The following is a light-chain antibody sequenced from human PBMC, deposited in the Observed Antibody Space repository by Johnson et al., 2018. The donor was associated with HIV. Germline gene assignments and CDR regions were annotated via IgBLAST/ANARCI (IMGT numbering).Light chain of an antibody. Sequence: QSVLTQPPSVSAAPGQKVTISCSGSSSNIGNNYVSWYQQLPGTAPKLLIYDNNKRPSGIPDRFSGSKSGTSATLGITGLQTGDEADYYCRTWDSSLRVGFFGTGTKVTVL. CDR3: RTWDSSLRVGF. CDR2: DNN. V-gene: IGLV1-51*01. CDR1: SSNIGNNY. J-gene: IGLJ1*01.